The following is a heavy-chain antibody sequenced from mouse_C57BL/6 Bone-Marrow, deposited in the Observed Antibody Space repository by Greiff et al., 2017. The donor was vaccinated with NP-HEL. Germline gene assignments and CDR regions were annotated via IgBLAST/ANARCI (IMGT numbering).Heavy chain of an antibody. J-gene: IGHJ3*01. V-gene: IGHV1-64*01. CDR2: IHPNSGST. Sequence: VQLQQSGAELVKPGASVKLSCKASGYTFTSYWMHWVKQRPGQGLEWIGMIHPNSGSTNYNAKFKSKATLTVDKSSSTAYMQLSSLSSEDSAVYYCARDALLGFAYWGQGTLVTVSA. D-gene: IGHD2-10*01. CDR1: GYTFTSYW. CDR3: ARDALLGFAY.